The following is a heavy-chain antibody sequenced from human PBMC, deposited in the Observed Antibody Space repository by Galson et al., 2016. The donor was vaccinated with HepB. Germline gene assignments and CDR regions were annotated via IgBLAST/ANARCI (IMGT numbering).Heavy chain of an antibody. J-gene: IGHJ5*02. V-gene: IGHV4-39*01. CDR2: IYYSGST. CDR3: ARHGRDCSSTSCSQLDP. D-gene: IGHD2-2*01. Sequence: ETLSLTCTVSGGSISSRSYYWGWVRQPPGKGLEWIGSIYYSGSTYYNPSLKSRVTISVDTSKNQFSLKVRSATAADTAVYHCARHGRDCSSTSCSQLDPWGQGILVTVSS. CDR1: GGSISSRSYY.